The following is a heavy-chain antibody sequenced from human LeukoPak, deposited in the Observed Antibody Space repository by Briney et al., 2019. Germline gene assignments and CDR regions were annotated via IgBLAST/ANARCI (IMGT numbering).Heavy chain of an antibody. CDR2: MNPNCGNT. Sequence: AASVKVSCKASGYTFTSYDINWVRQATGQGLEWMGWMNPNCGNTGYAQKFQGRVTITRNTSISTAYMELSSLRSEDTAVYYCARDASNPQAGYSSSWGYYYYMDVWGKGTTVTVSS. CDR1: GYTFTSYD. V-gene: IGHV1-8*03. J-gene: IGHJ6*03. D-gene: IGHD6-13*01. CDR3: ARDASNPQAGYSSSWGYYYYMDV.